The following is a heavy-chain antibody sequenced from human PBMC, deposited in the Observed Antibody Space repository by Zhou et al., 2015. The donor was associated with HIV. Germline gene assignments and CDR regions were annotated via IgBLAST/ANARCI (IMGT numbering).Heavy chain of an antibody. Sequence: LLQSGPEVRKPGSSVKVSCKASGGTFSSYAISWVRQAPGQGLEWMGGIIPIFGTANYAQKFQGRVTITADKSTSTAYMELSSLRSEDTAVYYCAVGCSGGSCYGDSDYWGQGTLVTVSS. V-gene: IGHV1-69*06. CDR3: AVGCSGGSCYGDSDY. CDR2: IIPIFGTA. CDR1: GGTFSSYA. J-gene: IGHJ4*02. D-gene: IGHD2-15*01.